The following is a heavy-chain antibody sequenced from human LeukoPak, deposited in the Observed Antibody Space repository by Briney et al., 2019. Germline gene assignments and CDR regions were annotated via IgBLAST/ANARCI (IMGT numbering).Heavy chain of an antibody. V-gene: IGHV2-26*01. J-gene: IGHJ4*02. Sequence: ETLSLTCTVSDGSISSDYWSGIRQPPGKALEWLAHIFSNDEKSDSTSLKSRLTISKDTSKSQVVLTMTNMDPVDTATYYCARIDRGDSYGKFEYWGPGNLVTVSS. CDR2: IFSNDEK. CDR3: ARIDRGDSYGKFEY. D-gene: IGHD5-18*01. CDR1: DGSISSDYW.